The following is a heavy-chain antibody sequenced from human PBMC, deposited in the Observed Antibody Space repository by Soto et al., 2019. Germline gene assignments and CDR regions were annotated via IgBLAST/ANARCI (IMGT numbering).Heavy chain of an antibody. V-gene: IGHV4-34*01. J-gene: IGHJ6*02. Sequence: PSETLSLTCAVYGGSFSGYYWSWIRQPPGKGLEWIGEINHSGSTNYNPSLKSRVTISVDTSKNQFSLKLSSVTAADTAVYYCARGVGPILVVPAAIPYPEGLMDVLCQWTTVT. CDR3: ARGVGPILVVPAAIPYPEGLMDV. CDR1: GGSFSGYY. D-gene: IGHD2-2*01. CDR2: INHSGST.